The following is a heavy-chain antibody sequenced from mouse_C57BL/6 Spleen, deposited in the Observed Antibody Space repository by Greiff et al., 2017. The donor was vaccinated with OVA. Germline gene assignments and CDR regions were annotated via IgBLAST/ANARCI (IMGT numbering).Heavy chain of an antibody. D-gene: IGHD1-1*01. CDR1: GYTFTDYY. CDR3: AIAEYYGRYYAMDY. J-gene: IGHJ4*01. V-gene: IGHV1-26*01. CDR2: INPNNGGT. Sequence: EVQLQQSGPELVKPGASVKISCKASGYTFTDYYMNWVKQSHGQSLEWIGDINPNNGGTSYNQTFKGKATLTVDKSSSTAYMELRSLTSEDSAVXYCAIAEYYGRYYAMDYWGQGTSVTVSS.